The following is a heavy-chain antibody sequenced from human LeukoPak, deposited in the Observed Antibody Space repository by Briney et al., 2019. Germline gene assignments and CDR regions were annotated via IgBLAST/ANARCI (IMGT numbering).Heavy chain of an antibody. CDR1: GGSISSGSYY. V-gene: IGHV4-61*10. D-gene: IGHD6-13*01. Sequence: SQTLSLTCTVSGGSISSGSYYWSWIRQPAGKGLEWIGYIYYSGSTNYNPSLKSRVTISVDTSKNQFSLKLSSVTAADTAVYYCARDKSEYAAAGTWFDPWGQGTLVTVSS. CDR3: ARDKSEYAAAGTWFDP. CDR2: IYYSGST. J-gene: IGHJ5*02.